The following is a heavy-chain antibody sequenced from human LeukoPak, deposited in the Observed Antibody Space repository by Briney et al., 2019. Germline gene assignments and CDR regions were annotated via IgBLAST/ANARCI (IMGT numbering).Heavy chain of an antibody. CDR2: INPNSGGT. V-gene: IGHV1-2*02. J-gene: IGHJ4*02. CDR1: GGTFSNYA. CDR3: ARELNYDSSGYYFDY. Sequence: GSSVKVSCKASGGTFSNYAISWVRQAPGQGLEWMGWINPNSGGTNYAQKFQGRVTMTRDTSISTAYMELSRLRSDDTAVYYCARELNYDSSGYYFDYWGQGTLVTVSS. D-gene: IGHD3-22*01.